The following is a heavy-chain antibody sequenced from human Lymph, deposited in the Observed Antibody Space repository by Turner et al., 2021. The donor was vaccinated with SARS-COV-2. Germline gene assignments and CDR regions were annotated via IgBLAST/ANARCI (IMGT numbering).Heavy chain of an antibody. CDR2: IYSGGTT. J-gene: IGHJ6*02. Sequence: EVQLVETEGGLIQPGGSLRVSWAASGIIVSRNYMNWVRQAPGKGLEWVSVIYSGGTTYYADSVKGRFTISRDNSKNTLYLQMNSLRVEDTAVYYCARDLGTYGMDVWGQGTTVTVSS. CDR1: GIIVSRNY. D-gene: IGHD6-13*01. CDR3: ARDLGTYGMDV. V-gene: IGHV3-53*02.